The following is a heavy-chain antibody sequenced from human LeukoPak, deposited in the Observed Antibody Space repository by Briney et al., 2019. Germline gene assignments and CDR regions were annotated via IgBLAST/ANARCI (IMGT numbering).Heavy chain of an antibody. D-gene: IGHD3-22*01. CDR1: GFTVRSTD. CDR3: ARLPAGFHYDSSGT. Sequence: PGGSLRLSCAASGFTVRSTDMSWVRQAPGKGLEWVSGIRSGGNGYYEDALKGRCTISRGNDKKTRELQKKNRQGEDTAVYYCARLPAGFHYDSSGTWGQGTLVTVSS. V-gene: IGHV3-53*01. CDR2: IRSGGNG. J-gene: IGHJ4*02.